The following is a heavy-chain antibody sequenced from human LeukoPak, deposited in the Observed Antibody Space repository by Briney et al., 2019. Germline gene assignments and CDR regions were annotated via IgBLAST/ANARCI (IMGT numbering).Heavy chain of an antibody. CDR1: GFTFSNYA. J-gene: IGHJ4*02. Sequence: GGSLRLSCAASGFTFSNYAMSWVRQAPGKGLGLVYVIYSGSSTYYADSVKGSFTISRDNSKNTLFLQMNSLRAEATAVYYWARGHTEYFDYWGKGTLVTVSS. CDR2: IYSGSST. V-gene: IGHV3-66*01. CDR3: ARGHTEYFDY.